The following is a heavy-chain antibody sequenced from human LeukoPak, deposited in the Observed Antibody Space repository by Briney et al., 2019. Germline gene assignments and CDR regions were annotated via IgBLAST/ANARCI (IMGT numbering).Heavy chain of an antibody. CDR3: ARGSDDFWSGSANWFDP. CDR2: IYTSGST. D-gene: IGHD3-3*01. J-gene: IGHJ5*02. Sequence: PSGTLSLTCAVSGGSISSGSYYWSWIRQPAGKGLEWIGRIYTSGSTNYNPSLKSRVTISVDTSKNQFSLKLSSVTAADTAVYYRARGSDDFWSGSANWFDPWGQGNLVTGSS. V-gene: IGHV4-61*02. CDR1: GGSISSGSYY.